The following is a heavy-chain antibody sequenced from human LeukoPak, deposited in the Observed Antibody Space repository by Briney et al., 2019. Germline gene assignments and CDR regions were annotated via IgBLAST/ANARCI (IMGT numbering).Heavy chain of an antibody. D-gene: IGHD4-17*01. CDR1: GYTFTSYD. CDR2: MNPNSGNT. V-gene: IGHV1-8*01. Sequence: GASVKVSCKASGYTFTSYDSNWVRQATGQGLEWMGWMNPNSGNTGYAQKFQGSVTMTRNTSISTAYMELSSLRSEDTAVYYCARDGDYGDYNAFDIWGKGTMVTVSS. J-gene: IGHJ3*02. CDR3: ARDGDYGDYNAFDI.